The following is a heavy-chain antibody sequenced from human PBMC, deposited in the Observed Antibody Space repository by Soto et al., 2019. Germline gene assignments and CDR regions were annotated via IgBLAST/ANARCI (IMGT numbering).Heavy chain of an antibody. J-gene: IGHJ3*02. V-gene: IGHV5-51*01. CDR3: ARSHFVVVPAATWVGCNIDSFGS. CDR1: GYSFTSYW. Sequence: PGESLKISCKGSGYSFTSYWIGWVRQMPGKGLEWMGIIYPGDSDTRYSPSFHCQVTISADKSISTAYLQWSSLKASDTAMYYCARSHFVVVPAATWVGCNIDSFGSWGKETM. CDR2: IYPGDSDT. D-gene: IGHD2-2*01.